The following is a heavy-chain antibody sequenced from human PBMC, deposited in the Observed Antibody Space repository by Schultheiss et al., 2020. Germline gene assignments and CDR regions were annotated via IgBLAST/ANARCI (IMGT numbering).Heavy chain of an antibody. CDR3: VKLVGSSGYFDAFDI. J-gene: IGHJ3*02. CDR2: ISSNGGST. Sequence: CGSLRLPCSASGFTFSSYAMHWVRQAPGKGLEYVSAISSNGGSTYYADSVKGRFTISRDNSKNTLYLQMSSLRAEDTAVYYCVKLVGSSGYFDAFDIWGQGTMVTVSS. D-gene: IGHD3-22*01. CDR1: GFTFSSYA. V-gene: IGHV3-64D*09.